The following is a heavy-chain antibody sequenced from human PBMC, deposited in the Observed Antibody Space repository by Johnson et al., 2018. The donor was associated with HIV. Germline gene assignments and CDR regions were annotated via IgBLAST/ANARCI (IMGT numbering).Heavy chain of an antibody. CDR2: IRNKANTYAT. Sequence: VQLVESGGGLVQPGGSLKVSCAASGFTFSGSAMHWVRQASGKGLEWVGRIRNKANTYATAYAASVKGRFTISRDNSKNTLYLQMDSLGAEDTAVYYCARVQLLADDVFNIWGQGTMVTVSS. CDR3: ARVQLLADDVFNI. J-gene: IGHJ3*02. V-gene: IGHV3-73*02. D-gene: IGHD3-10*01. CDR1: GFTFSGSA.